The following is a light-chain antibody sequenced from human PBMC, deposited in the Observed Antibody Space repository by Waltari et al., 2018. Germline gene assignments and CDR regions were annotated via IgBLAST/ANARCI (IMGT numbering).Light chain of an antibody. CDR1: QSLYSSNNKNY. V-gene: IGKV4-1*01. J-gene: IGKJ4*01. CDR3: QQYYSTPPT. CDR2: WAS. Sequence: DIVMTQSPDSLAVSLGERGTINCKSSQSLYSSNNKNYLAWYQQKPGQPPKLLIYWASTRESGVPDRFRGSGSGTDFTLSISSLQAEDVAVYYCQQYYSTPPTFGGGTKVEIK.